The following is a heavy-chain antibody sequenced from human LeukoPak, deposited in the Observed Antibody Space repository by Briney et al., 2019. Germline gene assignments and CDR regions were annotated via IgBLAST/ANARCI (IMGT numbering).Heavy chain of an antibody. CDR3: ARKLGRTTYFDY. CDR1: GFTFSSYE. J-gene: IGHJ4*02. D-gene: IGHD1-26*01. Sequence: GGSLRLSCAASGFTFSSYEMNWVRQAPGKGLEWISYISGSGSVIHYADSVKGRFTISRDNAKNSLSLQMDSLRVEDTAVYYCARKLGRTTYFDYWGQGTLVTVSS. V-gene: IGHV3-48*03. CDR2: ISGSGSVI.